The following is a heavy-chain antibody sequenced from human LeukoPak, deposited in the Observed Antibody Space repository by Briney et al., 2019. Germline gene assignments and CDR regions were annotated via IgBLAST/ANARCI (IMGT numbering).Heavy chain of an antibody. V-gene: IGHV4-4*02. CDR2: IYHSGST. CDR3: ARDPTSDTAMGARTDAFDI. Sequence: PSETLSLTCAVSGGSISSSNWWSWVRQPPGKGLEWIGEIYHSGSTNYNPSLKSRVTISVDKSKNQFSLKLSSVTAADTAVYYCARDPTSDTAMGARTDAFDIWGQGTMVTVSS. J-gene: IGHJ3*02. D-gene: IGHD5-18*01. CDR1: GGSISSSNW.